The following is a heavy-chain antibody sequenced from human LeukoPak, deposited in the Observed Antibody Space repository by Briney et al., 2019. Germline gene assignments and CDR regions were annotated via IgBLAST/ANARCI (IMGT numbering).Heavy chain of an antibody. Sequence: GRSLRLSCAASGFTFSTCSMKWVRQAPGKALEWVSSISGSSYHIYYADSVKGRFTIPRDNANNLLYLQMNSLRAEDTAVYYCASGTIVGARGADNWGQGTLVTVSS. J-gene: IGHJ4*02. CDR2: ISGSSYHI. CDR1: GFTFSTCS. V-gene: IGHV3-21*01. CDR3: ASGTIVGARGADN. D-gene: IGHD1-26*01.